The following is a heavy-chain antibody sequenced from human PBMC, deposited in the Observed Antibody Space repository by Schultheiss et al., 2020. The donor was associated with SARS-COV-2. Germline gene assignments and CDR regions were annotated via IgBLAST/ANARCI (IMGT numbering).Heavy chain of an antibody. V-gene: IGHV3-33*05. D-gene: IGHD1-1*01. Sequence: GESLKISCAASGFTFSSYGMHWVRQAPGKGLEWVAVISYDGSNKYYADSVKGRFTISRDNAKNSLYLQMNSLRAEDTAVYYCAREAGTTDWWFDPWGQGTLVTVSS. J-gene: IGHJ5*02. CDR1: GFTFSSYG. CDR2: ISYDGSNK. CDR3: AREAGTTDWWFDP.